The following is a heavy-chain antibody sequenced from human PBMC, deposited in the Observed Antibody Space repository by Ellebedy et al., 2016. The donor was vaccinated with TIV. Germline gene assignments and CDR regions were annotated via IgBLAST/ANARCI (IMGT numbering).Heavy chain of an antibody. CDR1: GGSISSYY. CDR2: INHSGST. D-gene: IGHD5-24*01. CDR3: ARTRYYFDY. V-gene: IGHV4-34*01. J-gene: IGHJ4*02. Sequence: GSLRLXXTVSGGSISSYYWSWIRQPPGKGLEWIGEINHSGSTNYNPSLKSRVTISVDTSKNQFSLKLSSVTAADTAVYYCARTRYYFDYWGQGTLVTVSS.